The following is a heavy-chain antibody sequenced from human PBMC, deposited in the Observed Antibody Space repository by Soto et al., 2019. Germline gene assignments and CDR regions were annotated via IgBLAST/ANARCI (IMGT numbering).Heavy chain of an antibody. CDR3: ARRIAAAGPYYYYYYGMDV. CDR1: GGTFSSYA. CDR2: IIPIFGTA. Sequence: ASVKVSCKASGGTFSSYAISWVRQAPGQGXEWMGGIIPIFGTANYAQKFQGRVTITADKSTSTAYMELSSLRSEDTAVYYCARRIAAAGPYYYYYYGMDVWGQGTTVTVSS. D-gene: IGHD6-13*01. J-gene: IGHJ6*02. V-gene: IGHV1-69*06.